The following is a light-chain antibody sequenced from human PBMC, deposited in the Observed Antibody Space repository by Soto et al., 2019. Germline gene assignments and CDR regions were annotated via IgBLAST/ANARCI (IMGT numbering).Light chain of an antibody. V-gene: IGLV2-14*01. Sequence: QSALTQPASVSGSPGQSITISCTGASSDIGSYNYVSWYQQHLGKAPKLSIYEVSNRPSGVSNRLSGSKSGNTASLTISGLQTEDEADYYCSSYTGTTTVFGGGTKVTVL. CDR1: SSDIGSYNY. CDR2: EVS. CDR3: SSYTGTTTV. J-gene: IGLJ3*02.